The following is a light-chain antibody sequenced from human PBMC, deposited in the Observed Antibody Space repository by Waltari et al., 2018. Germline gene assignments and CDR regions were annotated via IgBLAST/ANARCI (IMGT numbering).Light chain of an antibody. Sequence: QSALTQPASVSGSPGQSITISCTGTNTDVGSHELVYWYQQHPGKAPKIIIYYVNKGLPWVPNRFSGSKSGNTASLQMSGLQAEDEADYYCCSFAHRRTYVFGTGTKVTVL. CDR1: NTDVGSHEL. V-gene: IGLV2-23*02. CDR3: CSFAHRRTYV. J-gene: IGLJ1*01. CDR2: YVN.